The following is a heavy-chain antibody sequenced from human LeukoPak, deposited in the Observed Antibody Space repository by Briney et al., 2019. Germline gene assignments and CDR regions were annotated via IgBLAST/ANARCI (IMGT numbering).Heavy chain of an antibody. J-gene: IGHJ3*02. V-gene: IGHV4-59*08. CDR3: AEKVATIDAFDI. CDR1: GGSISSYY. D-gene: IGHD5-24*01. CDR2: IYYSGST. Sequence: SETLSLTCTVSGGSISSYYWSWIRQPPGKGLEWIGYIYYSGSTNYNPSLKSRVTISVDTSKNQFSLKLSSVAAADTAVYYCAEKVATIDAFDIWGQGTMVTVSS.